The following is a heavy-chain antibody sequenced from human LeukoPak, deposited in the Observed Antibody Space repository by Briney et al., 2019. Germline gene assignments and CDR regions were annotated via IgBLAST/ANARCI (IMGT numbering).Heavy chain of an antibody. CDR1: GYSISRGYY. V-gene: IGHV4-38-2*01. J-gene: IGHJ5*02. CDR3: ARHCSSTSCYNLVRFDP. Sequence: PSETLSLPRAVSGYSISRGYYWGWIRHPPGKGLKWIGHIYHSGSTYYNPSLKSRVTISVDTSKNQFSLKLSSVTAADTAVYYCARHCSSTSCYNLVRFDPWGQGTLVTVSS. D-gene: IGHD2-2*02. CDR2: IYHSGST.